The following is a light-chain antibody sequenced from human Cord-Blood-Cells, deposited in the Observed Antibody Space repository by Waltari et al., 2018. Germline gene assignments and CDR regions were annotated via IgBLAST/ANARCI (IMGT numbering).Light chain of an antibody. J-gene: IGLJ2*01. CDR1: SSNLGSNY. CDR2: RKN. CDR3: AAWVDSQSGVV. V-gene: IGLV1-47*01. Sequence: QSVLTPPPSASGTPGQRVTISCSGSSSNLGSNYVYWYQQLPGTAPRLLTCRKNKRPSAVPDRFSGAKSSTSATLAISGVRSEGKDDYYCAAWVDSQSGVVFDGGNKLTVL.